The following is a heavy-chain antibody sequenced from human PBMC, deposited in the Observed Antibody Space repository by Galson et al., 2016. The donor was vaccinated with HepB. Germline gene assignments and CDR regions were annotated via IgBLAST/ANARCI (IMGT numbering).Heavy chain of an antibody. CDR1: RLILRRSA. CDR2: ISGGGGAN. J-gene: IGHJ4*02. CDR3: AKSAYSDYGILSYIDH. V-gene: IGHV3-23*01. Sequence: SLRLSCPGTRLILRRSAMSWVRQAPGTGVEWVAGISGGGGANYYADFVRGRFNISSDNVKDILYLQMDSLRVDDTAIYFCAKSAYSDYGILSYIDHWGQGALVTVSS. D-gene: IGHD4/OR15-4a*01.